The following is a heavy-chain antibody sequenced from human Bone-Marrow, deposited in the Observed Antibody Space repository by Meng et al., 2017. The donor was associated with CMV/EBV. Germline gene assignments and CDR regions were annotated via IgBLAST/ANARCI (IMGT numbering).Heavy chain of an antibody. CDR2: INHSGGT. J-gene: IGHJ4*02. V-gene: IGHV4-34*01. CDR3: ARVPPYNSDY. Sequence: SETLSLTCAVYGGSFSGYYWTWIRQPPGKGLEWIGEINHSGGTDYNPSLKSRVTISVDTSKNQFSLKLNSVTAADTAVYYCARVPPYNSDYWGQGTLVTVSS. CDR1: GGSFSGYY. D-gene: IGHD5-18*01.